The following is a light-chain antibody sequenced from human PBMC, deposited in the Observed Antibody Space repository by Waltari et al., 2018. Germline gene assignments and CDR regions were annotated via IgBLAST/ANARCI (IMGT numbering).Light chain of an antibody. V-gene: IGLV2-23*02. CDR1: SSDVGSYNL. CDR3: CSYAGSSFVV. CDR2: EVS. J-gene: IGLJ2*01. Sequence: QSALTQPASVSGSPGQSITISCTGTSSDVGSYNLGSWYQQHPGKAPQLMISEVSKRPPGVSNRFSGSKSGNTASLTISGLQAEDEADYYCCSYAGSSFVVFGGGTKLTVL.